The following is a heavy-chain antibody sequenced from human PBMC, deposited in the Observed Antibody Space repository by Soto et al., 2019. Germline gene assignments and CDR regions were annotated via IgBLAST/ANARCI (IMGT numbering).Heavy chain of an antibody. J-gene: IGHJ4*02. CDR3: AREYDGLWTGYYTDY. CDR2: SSGDGVTT. D-gene: IGHD3-3*01. CDR1: GFPFSSYW. V-gene: IGHV3-74*01. Sequence: EVQLVESGGDLVQRGGSLRLSCAASGFPFSSYWMHWVRHTPGKGLDWVARSSGDGVTTYYADSVTGRFTVSRDNAKNTLSLQISGLRAEDTAVYYWAREYDGLWTGYYTDYWGQGTLVFVSS.